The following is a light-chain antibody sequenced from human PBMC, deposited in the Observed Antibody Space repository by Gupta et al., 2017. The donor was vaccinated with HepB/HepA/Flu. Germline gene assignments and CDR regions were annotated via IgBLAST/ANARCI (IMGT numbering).Light chain of an antibody. Sequence: QPVMPPSPTASVSMGASVTLTCTPNTGHSTSAIAWHQQKPDKVPQCLMRVHSDGSHHTGAGIPDRFSGSGSGAERDLTISSREAEDDDDYYYQTWGTGIQVFGGGTKLTVL. CDR2: VHSDGSH. CDR3: QTWGTGIQV. V-gene: IGLV4-69*01. CDR1: TGHSTSA. J-gene: IGLJ3*02.